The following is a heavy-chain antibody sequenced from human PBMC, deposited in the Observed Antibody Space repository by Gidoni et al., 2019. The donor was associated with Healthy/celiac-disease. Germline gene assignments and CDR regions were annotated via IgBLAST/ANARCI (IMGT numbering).Heavy chain of an antibody. CDR1: GSTFSSYS. CDR3: ASRILHGCGGDCPDY. J-gene: IGHJ4*02. Sequence: EVQLVESGGGLVKPGGSLRLSCAASGSTFSSYSMNWVRQAPGKGLEWVSSISSSSSYIYYADSVKGRFTISRDNAKNSLYLQMNSLRAEDTAVYYCASRILHGCGGDCPDYWGQGTLVTVSS. V-gene: IGHV3-21*01. CDR2: ISSSSSYI. D-gene: IGHD2-21*02.